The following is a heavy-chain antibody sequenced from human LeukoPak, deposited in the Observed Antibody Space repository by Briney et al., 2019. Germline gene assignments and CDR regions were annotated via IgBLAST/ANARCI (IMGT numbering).Heavy chain of an antibody. CDR1: GFIFRSYA. J-gene: IGHJ4*02. CDR2: MSRSGASP. Sequence: GGSLRLSRAPSGFIFRSYAMSWVRQARGRGLEWVSGMSRSGASPDYADSVKGRFTLSRDNSKNTLYLHMNSLRVEDTALYYCAKSGSSSGPHFDCWGQGTLVTVSS. V-gene: IGHV3-23*01. D-gene: IGHD6-13*01. CDR3: AKSGSSSGPHFDC.